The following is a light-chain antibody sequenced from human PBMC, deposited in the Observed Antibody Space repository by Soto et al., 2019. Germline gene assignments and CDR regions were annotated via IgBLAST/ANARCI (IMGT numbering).Light chain of an antibody. CDR1: QSVSNN. J-gene: IGKJ2*01. V-gene: IGKV3-15*01. CDR2: GAS. Sequence: EIVMTQSPATLSVSPGERVTLSCRASQSVSNNLAWYQQKPGQAPRLLVYGASTRATGTPARFRGSGSGTEFTLTISSLQSEDFAIYYCQQYNNWPPRYTFGQGTKLEIK. CDR3: QQYNNWPPRYT.